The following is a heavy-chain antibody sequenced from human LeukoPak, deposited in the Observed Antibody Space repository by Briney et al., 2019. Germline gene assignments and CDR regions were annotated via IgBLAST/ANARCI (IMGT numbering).Heavy chain of an antibody. CDR1: GGSISSSSYY. CDR3: ARAWFGSYYFDY. V-gene: IGHV4-39*07. D-gene: IGHD3-10*01. CDR2: IYYSGST. Sequence: SETLSLTCTVSGGSISSSSYYWGWIRQPPGKGLEWIGSIYYSGSTYYNPSLESRVTISVDTSKNQFSLKLSSVTAADTAVYYCARAWFGSYYFDYWGQGTLVTVSS. J-gene: IGHJ4*02.